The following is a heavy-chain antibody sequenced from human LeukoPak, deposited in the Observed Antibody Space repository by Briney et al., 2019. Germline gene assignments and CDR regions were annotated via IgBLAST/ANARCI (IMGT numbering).Heavy chain of an antibody. Sequence: ASVKVSCKASGYTFTSYGISWVRQAPGQGLEWMGWISAYNGNTNYAQKLQGRVTMTTDTSTSTAYMELRSLRSDDTAVYYCARVLAYCGGDCYSGYYYMGVWGKGTTVTISS. J-gene: IGHJ6*03. D-gene: IGHD2-21*02. V-gene: IGHV1-18*01. CDR3: ARVLAYCGGDCYSGYYYMGV. CDR2: ISAYNGNT. CDR1: GYTFTSYG.